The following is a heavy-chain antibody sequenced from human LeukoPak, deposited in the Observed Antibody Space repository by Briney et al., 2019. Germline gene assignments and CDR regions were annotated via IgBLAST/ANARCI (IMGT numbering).Heavy chain of an antibody. CDR1: GSSFTSYW. J-gene: IGHJ4*02. D-gene: IGHD6-6*01. V-gene: IGHV5-51*01. Sequence: GGSLQISCQGSGSSFTSYWIGWVRPMPGKGLEWMGIIYPGDSDTRYSPSFQGQVTISADKSISTAYLQWSSLKASDTAMYYCARLRSAARLGVHDYWGQGTLVTVSS. CDR3: ARLRSAARLGVHDY. CDR2: IYPGDSDT.